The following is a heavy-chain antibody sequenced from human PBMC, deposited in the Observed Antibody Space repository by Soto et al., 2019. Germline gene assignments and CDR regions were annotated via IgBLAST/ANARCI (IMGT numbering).Heavy chain of an antibody. Sequence: SETLSLTGTVSGGSFSGGSYYWSWVRQPAGKGMEWIGRIFSSGSTSFNPSLESRVSMSVDTSKNHFSLNLSSLTAADMAVYYCAREGSYSAYNFAHGIQLWSFDFWGQGALVTVS. CDR3: AREGSYSAYNFAHGIQLWSFDF. D-gene: IGHD5-12*01. J-gene: IGHJ4*02. V-gene: IGHV4-61*02. CDR2: IFSSGST. CDR1: GGSFSGGSYY.